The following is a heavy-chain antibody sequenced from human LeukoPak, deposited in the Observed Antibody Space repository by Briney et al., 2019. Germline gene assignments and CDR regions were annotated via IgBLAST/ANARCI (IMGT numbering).Heavy chain of an antibody. CDR1: GYTFTGYY. Sequence: ASVRVSCKASGYTFTGYYIHWVRLAPGQGLEWMGWINPNNGDTQYAQRFQGRVKMIRDTSTTTAFLDLRRLASDDTAVYYCVSDVTGSDAFDLWGQGTLVAVSS. D-gene: IGHD2-21*02. CDR3: VSDVTGSDAFDL. CDR2: INPNNGDT. J-gene: IGHJ3*01. V-gene: IGHV1-2*02.